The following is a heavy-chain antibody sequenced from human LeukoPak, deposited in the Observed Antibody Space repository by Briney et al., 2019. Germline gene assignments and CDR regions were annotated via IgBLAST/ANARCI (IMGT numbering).Heavy chain of an antibody. V-gene: IGHV3-30*02. Sequence: PGGSLRLSCAASGFTFSSYGMHWVRQAPGKGLEWVAFIRYDGSNKYYADSVKGRFTISRDNSKNTLYLQMNSPRAEDTAVYYCAKVFYYYGSGSYYPASAFDYWGQGTLVTVSS. CDR2: IRYDGSNK. D-gene: IGHD3-10*01. CDR1: GFTFSSYG. CDR3: AKVFYYYGSGSYYPASAFDY. J-gene: IGHJ4*02.